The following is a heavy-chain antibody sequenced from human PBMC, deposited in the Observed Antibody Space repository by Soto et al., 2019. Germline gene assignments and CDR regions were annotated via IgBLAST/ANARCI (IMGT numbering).Heavy chain of an antibody. CDR1: GDRVSSNSAA. V-gene: IGHV6-1*01. J-gene: IGHJ5*02. CDR3: AAGREIYGATCAPLDA. Sequence: PSQTLSLTYSISGDRVSSNSAAWNWIRQSPSRGLEWLGRTYYRSKWYNDYAVSVKSRITINPDTSKNQISLQLNSVTPEDTAVYYCAAGREIYGATCAPLDALGLGIPVT. D-gene: IGHD3-10*01. CDR2: TYYRSKWYN.